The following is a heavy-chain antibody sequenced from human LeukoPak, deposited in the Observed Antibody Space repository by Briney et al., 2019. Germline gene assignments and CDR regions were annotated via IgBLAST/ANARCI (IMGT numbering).Heavy chain of an antibody. CDR3: ASRGGIVGAADAFDI. V-gene: IGHV4-4*07. Sequence: SETLSLTCTVSGGSISSYYWSWIRQPPGKGLEWIGRIYTSGSTNYNPSLKSRVTTSVDTSKNQFSLKLSSVTAADTAVYYCASRGGIVGAADAFDIWGQGTMVTVSS. J-gene: IGHJ3*02. CDR2: IYTSGST. D-gene: IGHD1-26*01. CDR1: GGSISSYY.